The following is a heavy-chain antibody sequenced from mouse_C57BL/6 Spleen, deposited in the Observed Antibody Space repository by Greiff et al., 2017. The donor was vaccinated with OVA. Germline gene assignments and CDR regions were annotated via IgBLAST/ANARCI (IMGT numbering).Heavy chain of an antibody. CDR2: INPYNGGT. J-gene: IGHJ1*03. V-gene: IGHV1-19*01. CDR1: GYTFTDYY. CDR3: ARSEPYFDV. Sequence: VQLQQSGPVLVKPGASVKMSCKASGYTFTDYYMNWVKQSHGKSLEWIGVINPYNGGTSYNQKFKGKATLTVDKSSSTAYMELNSLTSEDSAVYYCARSEPYFDVWGTGTTVTVSS.